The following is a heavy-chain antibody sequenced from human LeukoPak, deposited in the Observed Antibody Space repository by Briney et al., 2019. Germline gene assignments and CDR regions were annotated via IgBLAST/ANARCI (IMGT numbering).Heavy chain of an antibody. D-gene: IGHD2-15*01. V-gene: IGHV4-39*07. J-gene: IGHJ4*02. CDR3: ATDALRGYCSGGSCFDY. CDR1: GGSISSSSYY. CDR2: IYYSGST. Sequence: SETLSLTCTVSGGSISSSSYYWGWIRQPPGKGLEWIGSIYYSGSTYYNPSLKSRVTISVDTSKNQFSLKLSSVTAADTAVYYCATDALRGYCSGGSCFDYWGQGTLVTVSS.